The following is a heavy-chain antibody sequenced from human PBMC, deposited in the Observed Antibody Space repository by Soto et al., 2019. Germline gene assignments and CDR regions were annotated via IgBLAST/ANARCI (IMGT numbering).Heavy chain of an antibody. CDR1: GFTFSSYA. CDR3: ARDIGGRIVGATPSYYYYGMDV. CDR2: ISYDGSNK. D-gene: IGHD1-26*01. Sequence: GSLRLSCAASGFTFSSYAMHWVRQAPGKGLEWVAVISYDGSNKYYADSVKGRFTISRDNSKNTLYLQMNSLRAEDTAVYYCARDIGGRIVGATPSYYYYGMDVWGQGTTVTVSS. V-gene: IGHV3-30-3*01. J-gene: IGHJ6*02.